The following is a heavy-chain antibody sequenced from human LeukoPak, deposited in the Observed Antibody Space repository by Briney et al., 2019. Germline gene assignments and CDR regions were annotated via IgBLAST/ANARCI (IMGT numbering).Heavy chain of an antibody. CDR2: MWHDGTRE. CDR3: ARDLSYGSLDF. CDR1: GFTLSTHG. V-gene: IGHV3-33*01. Sequence: GGSLRLSCAASGFTLSTHGMHWVRQAPGKGLELVAGMWHDGTREDYADSVKGRFTISRDLSKNTLNLQMNSLRVEDTAMFYCARDLSYGSLDFRGQGTLVTVSS. J-gene: IGHJ4*02. D-gene: IGHD1-26*01.